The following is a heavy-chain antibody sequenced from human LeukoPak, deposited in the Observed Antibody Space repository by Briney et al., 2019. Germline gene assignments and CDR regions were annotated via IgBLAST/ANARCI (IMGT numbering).Heavy chain of an antibody. J-gene: IGHJ4*02. CDR3: AKDGAWPLLHYYFDY. V-gene: IGHV3-30*18. CDR2: ISYDGSNK. CDR1: GFSFSSYG. D-gene: IGHD2-15*01. Sequence: GGSLRLSCAASGFSFSSYGMHWVRQAPGKGLERVAVISYDGSNKYYVDSVKGRFTISRDNSKNTLYLQMNSLRAEDTAVYYCAKDGAWPLLHYYFDYWGQGTLVAVSS.